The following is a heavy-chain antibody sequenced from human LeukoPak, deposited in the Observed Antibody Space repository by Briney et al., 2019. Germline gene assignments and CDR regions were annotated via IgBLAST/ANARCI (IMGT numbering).Heavy chain of an antibody. V-gene: IGHV4-61*01. J-gene: IGHJ6*03. CDR2: IYYIGST. CDR3: ARGAYSSSWYGRNYYYYYMDV. D-gene: IGHD6-13*01. Sequence: SETLSLTCTVSGGSISSSRYYWSWIRQPPGKGLEWIGYIYYIGSTNYNPSLKSRVTISVDTSKNQFSLKLSSVTAADTAVYYCARGAYSSSWYGRNYYYYYMDVWGKGTTVTVSS. CDR1: GGSISSSRYY.